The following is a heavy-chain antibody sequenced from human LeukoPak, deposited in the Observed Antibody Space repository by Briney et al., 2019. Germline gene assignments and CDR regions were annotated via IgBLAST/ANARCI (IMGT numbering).Heavy chain of an antibody. J-gene: IGHJ4*01. D-gene: IGHD6-13*01. V-gene: IGHV3-23*01. CDR3: AKTKGFGSTWPFDY. CDR1: GFSFSTYA. CDR2: FSGSGGNT. Sequence: GASLRLSCAASGFSFSTYAMTWVRQAPGKGLEWVSGFSGSGGNTYYADSVKGRFTVSRDTSKNTLYLQMNSLKAEDTAVYYCAKTKGFGSTWPFDYWGHGTLVTVSS.